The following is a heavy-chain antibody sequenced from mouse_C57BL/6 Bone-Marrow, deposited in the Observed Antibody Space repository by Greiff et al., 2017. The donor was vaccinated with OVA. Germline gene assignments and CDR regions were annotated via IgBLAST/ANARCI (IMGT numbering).Heavy chain of an antibody. D-gene: IGHD1-1*01. J-gene: IGHJ4*01. CDR2: SRTKANDYTT. CDR3: ARDSHYYGSGYYAMDY. CDR1: GFTFSDFY. V-gene: IGHV7-1*01. Sequence: EVQVVESGGGLVQSGRSLRLSCATSGFTFSDFYMEWVRQAPGKGLEWIAASRTKANDYTTEYSASVKGRFTVSRDTSQSILYLQMHALRADDTAIYYCARDSHYYGSGYYAMDYWGQGTSVTVSS.